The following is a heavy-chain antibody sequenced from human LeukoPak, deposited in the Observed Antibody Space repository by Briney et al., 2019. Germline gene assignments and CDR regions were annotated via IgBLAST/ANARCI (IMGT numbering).Heavy chain of an antibody. D-gene: IGHD2-15*01. CDR2: IIPILGIA. Sequence: SVKVSCKASGGTFSSYAISWVRQAPREGLEWMGRIIPILGIANYAQKFQGRVTITADKSTSTAYMELSSLRSEDTAVYYCAREGHTVVVVAATQFDYWGQGTLVTVSS. J-gene: IGHJ4*02. V-gene: IGHV1-69*04. CDR1: GGTFSSYA. CDR3: AREGHTVVVVAATQFDY.